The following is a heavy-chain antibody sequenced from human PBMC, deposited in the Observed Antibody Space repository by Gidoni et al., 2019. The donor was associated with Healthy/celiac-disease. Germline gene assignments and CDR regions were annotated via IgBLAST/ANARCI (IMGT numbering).Heavy chain of an antibody. CDR3: ARDRLSRYPSPLHH. D-gene: IGHD2-2*01. CDR2: IGSISNYT. Sequence: QVQLVESGGGLVKPGGFLSRYCAASGFAFSDYYMSWIRQAPGKGLEWVSYIGSISNYTTYANSVKGRFTISRDNAKNSLYLQINSLRAEDTAVYYCARDRLSRYPSPLHHWGQGTLVTVSS. CDR1: GFAFSDYY. J-gene: IGHJ5*02. V-gene: IGHV3-11*05.